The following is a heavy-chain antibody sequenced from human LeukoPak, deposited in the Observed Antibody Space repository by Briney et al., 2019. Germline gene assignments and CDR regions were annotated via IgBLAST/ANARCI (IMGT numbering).Heavy chain of an antibody. CDR2: ISSSSSYI. CDR1: GFTFSDHY. J-gene: IGHJ6*03. D-gene: IGHD2-21*02. Sequence: GGSLRLSCEASGFTFSDHYMDWVRQAPGKGLEWVSSISSSSSYIYYADSVKGRFTISRDNAKNSLYLQMNSLRAEDTAVYYCARGAKDIVVVTGYYMDVWGKGTTVTVSS. V-gene: IGHV3-21*01. CDR3: ARGAKDIVVVTGYYMDV.